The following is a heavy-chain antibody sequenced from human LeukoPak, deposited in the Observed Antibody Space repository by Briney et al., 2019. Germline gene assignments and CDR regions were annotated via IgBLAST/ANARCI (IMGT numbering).Heavy chain of an antibody. J-gene: IGHJ4*02. V-gene: IGHV1-69*06. CDR1: RGTFSSYA. D-gene: IGHD6-19*01. CDR2: IIPIFGTA. CDR3: ARGSRTGWYYFDY. Sequence: ASVKVSCKASRGTFSSYAISWVRQAPGQGLEWMGGIIPIFGTANYAQKFQGRVKITADTSTSTAYMELSSLTSDDTAVYYCARGSRTGWYYFDYWGQGTLVTVSS.